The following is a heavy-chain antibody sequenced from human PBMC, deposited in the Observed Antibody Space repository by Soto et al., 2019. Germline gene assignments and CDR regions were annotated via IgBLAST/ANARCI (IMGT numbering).Heavy chain of an antibody. CDR3: ASGLPQLWLLMIRRFDY. J-gene: IGHJ4*02. Sequence: PGGSLRLSCAASGFTFSSYWMHWVRQAPGKGLVWVSRINSDGSSTSYADSVKGRFTISRDNAKNTLYLQMNSLRAEDTAVYYCASGLPQLWLLMIRRFDYWGQGTLVTVSS. D-gene: IGHD5-18*01. V-gene: IGHV3-74*01. CDR1: GFTFSSYW. CDR2: INSDGSST.